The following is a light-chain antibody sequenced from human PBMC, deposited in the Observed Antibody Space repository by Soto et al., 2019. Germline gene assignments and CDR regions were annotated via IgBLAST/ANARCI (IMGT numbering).Light chain of an antibody. V-gene: IGLV2-11*01. Sequence: QSALTQPRSVSGSPGQSVTISCTGTSSDVGGYNYVSWYQQHPEKAPKLMIYDVTKRPSGVPDRFSGSKSGNTASLTISGLQAEDEADYYCSSYAGSSDVFGSGTKLTVL. CDR1: SSDVGGYNY. J-gene: IGLJ1*01. CDR2: DVT. CDR3: SSYAGSSDV.